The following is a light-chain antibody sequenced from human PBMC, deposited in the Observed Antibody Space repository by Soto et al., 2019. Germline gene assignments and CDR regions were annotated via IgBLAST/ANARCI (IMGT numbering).Light chain of an antibody. V-gene: IGKV3-20*01. CDR2: GVS. J-gene: IGKJ4*01. CDR1: QNVNNNF. Sequence: VLTQSPRTLSLSPGERATLSCRASQNVNNNFVAWYQQKPGQAPSPLIYGVSDRATGVPDRFSGSGSGTDFTLTISRLEPEDFAVYYCQQHGASITFGGGTRVENK. CDR3: QQHGASIT.